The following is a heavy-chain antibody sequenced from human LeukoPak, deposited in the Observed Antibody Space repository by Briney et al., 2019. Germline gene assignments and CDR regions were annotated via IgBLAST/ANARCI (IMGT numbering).Heavy chain of an antibody. CDR1: GLSVSNNH. V-gene: IGHV3-53*01. CDR3: TRDHAPAGGGLEY. Sequence: PGGSLRLSCAASGLSVSNNHMAWVREAPGKGLEWVSVIYTGGITYYADSVQGRFTVYRDTSKNTVYLQMNSLRVEDTALYYCTRDHAPAGGGLEYWGQGTQVTVSS. CDR2: IYTGGIT. D-gene: IGHD6-13*01. J-gene: IGHJ4*02.